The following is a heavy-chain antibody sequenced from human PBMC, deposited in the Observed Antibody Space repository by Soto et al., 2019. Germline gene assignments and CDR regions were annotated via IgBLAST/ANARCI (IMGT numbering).Heavy chain of an antibody. CDR2: IKQDGSET. CDR3: ARIYCTGFLSGY. J-gene: IGHJ4*02. Sequence: EVHLVESGGGLVRPGESLRLSCAASGFTFTNFRMSWLRQAPGKGLEWVANIKQDGSETRYVDSVKGRFTISRDNAKNPLFPQMNSLGAEDTGFDYWARIYCTGFLSGYWGQGTLVTVST. CDR1: GFTFTNFR. D-gene: IGHD2-8*01. V-gene: IGHV3-7*01.